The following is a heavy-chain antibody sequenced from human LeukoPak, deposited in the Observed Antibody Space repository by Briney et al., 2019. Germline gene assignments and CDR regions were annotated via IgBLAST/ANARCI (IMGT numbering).Heavy chain of an antibody. D-gene: IGHD1-26*01. CDR2: ISGSGDRT. V-gene: IGHV3-23*01. Sequence: PGGSLRLSCAASGFSFANSVISWIRQAPGKGPEWVSAISGSGDRTDYADSVRGRFTISRDNSKGTLYLQMNSLRAEDTAVYYCARIELLHAFDIWGQGTMVTVSS. J-gene: IGHJ3*02. CDR1: GFSFANSV. CDR3: ARIELLHAFDI.